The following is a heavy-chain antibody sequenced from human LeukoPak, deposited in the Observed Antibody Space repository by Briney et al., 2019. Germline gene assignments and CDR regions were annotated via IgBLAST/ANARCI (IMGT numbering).Heavy chain of an antibody. D-gene: IGHD5-18*01. CDR1: GFTFSNYG. J-gene: IGHJ4*02. Sequence: GGSLRLSCAASGFTFSNYGMSWVRQAPGKGLEWVSAISGSGGSTYYADSVKGRFTISRDNSKNMLYLQMNSLRAEDTAVYYCAKRKGYSYGELDYWGQGTLVTVSS. CDR2: ISGSGGST. V-gene: IGHV3-23*01. CDR3: AKRKGYSYGELDY.